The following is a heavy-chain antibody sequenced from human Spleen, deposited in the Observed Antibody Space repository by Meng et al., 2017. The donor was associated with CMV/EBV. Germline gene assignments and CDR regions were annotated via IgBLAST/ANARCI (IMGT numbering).Heavy chain of an antibody. CDR1: GYTFIEYY. CDR2: IDPEDGKT. V-gene: IGHV1-69-2*01. Sequence: CKVSGYTFIEYYLHWIQQAPGKGLQWMGLIDPEDGKTLYAEKFRGRVSMTADTSADTAYMELSSLRSEDTAVFFCATSSDVTTHYFDYWGQGALVTVSS. D-gene: IGHD1-1*01. J-gene: IGHJ4*02. CDR3: ATSSDVTTHYFDY.